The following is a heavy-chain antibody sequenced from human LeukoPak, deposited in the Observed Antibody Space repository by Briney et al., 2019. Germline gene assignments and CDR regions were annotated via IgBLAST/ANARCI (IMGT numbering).Heavy chain of an antibody. V-gene: IGHV1-69*06. CDR2: FIPIFDTA. Sequence: SVKVSCKASGYTFTSYAMNWVRQAPGQGLEWMGGFIPIFDTANYAHKFQGRVTITADKSTSTAYMELSSLRSEDTAVYYCARDPYYDSSGSYWGRYFDYWGQGTLVTVSS. D-gene: IGHD3-22*01. CDR1: GYTFTSYA. CDR3: ARDPYYDSSGSYWGRYFDY. J-gene: IGHJ4*02.